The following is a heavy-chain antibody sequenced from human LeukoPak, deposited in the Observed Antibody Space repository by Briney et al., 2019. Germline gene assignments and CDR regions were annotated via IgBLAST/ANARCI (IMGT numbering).Heavy chain of an antibody. Sequence: ASVKVSCKASGYTFTGYYMHWVRQAPGQVLEWMGWINPNSGGTNYAQKFQGRVTMTRDTSISTAYMELSRLRSDDTAVYYCARAVRQLATPKNWFDPWGQGTLVTVSS. D-gene: IGHD6-6*01. V-gene: IGHV1-2*02. CDR1: GYTFTGYY. CDR2: INPNSGGT. CDR3: ARAVRQLATPKNWFDP. J-gene: IGHJ5*02.